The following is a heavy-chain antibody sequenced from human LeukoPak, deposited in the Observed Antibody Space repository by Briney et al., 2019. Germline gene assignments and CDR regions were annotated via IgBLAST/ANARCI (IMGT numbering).Heavy chain of an antibody. CDR2: IYPGDSDT. V-gene: IGHV5-51*01. J-gene: IGHJ5*02. D-gene: IGHD1-26*01. CDR3: ARFALGAISSNWFDP. Sequence: GESLKISCKGSGYSFTSYWIGWVRQLPGKGLEWMGIIYPGDSDTRYSPSFQGQVTISADKSISTAYLQWSSLKASDTAMYHCARFALGAISSNWFDPWGQGTLVTVSS. CDR1: GYSFTSYW.